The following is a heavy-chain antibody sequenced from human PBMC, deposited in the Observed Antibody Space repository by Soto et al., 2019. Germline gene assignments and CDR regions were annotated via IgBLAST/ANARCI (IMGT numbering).Heavy chain of an antibody. CDR2: IYYSGST. D-gene: IGHD1-1*01. V-gene: IGHV4-59*01. CDR3: ARVGTQADFQH. J-gene: IGHJ1*01. Sequence: QVQLQESGPGLVKPSETLSLTCTVSGGSISSYYWSWIRQPPGKGLEWIGYIYYSGSTNYNPSLKSRVTISVDTSKNQFSLKLSSVTAADTAVYYCARVGTQADFQHWGQGTLVTVSS. CDR1: GGSISSYY.